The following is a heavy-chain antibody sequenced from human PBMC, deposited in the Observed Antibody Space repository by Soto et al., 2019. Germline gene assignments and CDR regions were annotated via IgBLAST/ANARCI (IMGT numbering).Heavy chain of an antibody. CDR1: GFTFSNFG. CDR3: TKGSEVARQELDY. Sequence: QVQLVESGGGVVQPGRSLRLSCAASGFTFSNFGMQWGRQAPGKGLEWVAAISADGSDKYFSDSVKGRFTISRDNSKNTLFLQMNSLRVEDTAVYYCTKGSEVARQELDYWGQGTLVTVSS. V-gene: IGHV3-30*18. D-gene: IGHD3-3*01. J-gene: IGHJ4*02. CDR2: ISADGSDK.